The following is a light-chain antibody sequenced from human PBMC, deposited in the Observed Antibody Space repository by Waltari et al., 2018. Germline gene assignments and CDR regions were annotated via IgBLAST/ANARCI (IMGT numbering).Light chain of an antibody. CDR2: DVN. Sequence: QSALTQPRSVSGSPGQSVTISCPGTSSDVGPHTYVSWYQQSPGKVPRLFIYDVNRRPSGVPNRFSGSTYGNTASLTISGLQAEDEGDYYCCSFAGTYMVFGGGTKLTVL. V-gene: IGLV2-11*01. J-gene: IGLJ3*02. CDR3: CSFAGTYMV. CDR1: SSDVGPHTY.